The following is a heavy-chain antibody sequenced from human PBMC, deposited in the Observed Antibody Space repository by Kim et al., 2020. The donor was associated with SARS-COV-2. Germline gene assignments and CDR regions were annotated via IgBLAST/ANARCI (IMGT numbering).Heavy chain of an antibody. Sequence: ASVKVSCKASGYTFTGLYVHWVRQAPGQGLEWMGWINPNSGDTNYAPKFQGRVTMTSHTSINTAYMELRRLRSDDTAMYFCTRSGSDYWGQGTLVTVSS. J-gene: IGHJ4*02. V-gene: IGHV1-2*02. CDR2: INPNSGDT. CDR3: TRSGSDY. D-gene: IGHD3-10*01. CDR1: GYTFTGLY.